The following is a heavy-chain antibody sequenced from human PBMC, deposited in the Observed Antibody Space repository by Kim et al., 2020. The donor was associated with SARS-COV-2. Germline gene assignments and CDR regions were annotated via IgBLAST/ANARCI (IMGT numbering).Heavy chain of an antibody. D-gene: IGHD3-3*01. V-gene: IGHV1-69*13. CDR3: ARTYKGGYDFTYGMDV. CDR2: HIPIFGTA. Sequence: SVKVSCKASGGTFSSYAISWVRQAPGQGLEWMGGHIPIFGTANYAQKFQGRVTITADESTSTAYMELSSLRSEDTAVYYCARTYKGGYDFTYGMDVWGQGTTVTVSS. J-gene: IGHJ6*02. CDR1: GGTFSSYA.